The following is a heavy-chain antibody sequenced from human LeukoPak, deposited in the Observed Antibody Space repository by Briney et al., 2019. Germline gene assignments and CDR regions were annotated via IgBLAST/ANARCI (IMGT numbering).Heavy chain of an antibody. CDR3: AKSSYRGAIAAAGVDY. D-gene: IGHD6-13*01. CDR1: GYSFTTNW. V-gene: IGHV5-51*01. CDR2: IFPGDFDT. Sequence: GESLKISCKASGYSFTTNWIGWVRQMPGQGLEWMGIIFPGDFDTRYSPSFQGQVTISADKSISTAYLQWRSLKASDTAIYYCAKSSYRGAIAAAGVDYWGQGTLVTVSS. J-gene: IGHJ4*02.